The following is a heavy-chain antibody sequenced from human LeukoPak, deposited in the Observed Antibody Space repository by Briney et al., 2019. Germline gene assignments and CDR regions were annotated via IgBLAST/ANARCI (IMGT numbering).Heavy chain of an antibody. CDR1: GYSLTEFS. V-gene: IGHV1-24*01. CDR3: ATDKRSLAYCGGDCYR. D-gene: IGHD2-21*02. Sequence: AGVKVSCKDSGYSLTEFSMCRVRQAPGTGLEWVGGFYLEDGETNYAQKYQGRVSMTEDTSTDTAYMELSSLRSEDTAVYYCATDKRSLAYCGGDCYRWGQGTLVTVSS. J-gene: IGHJ4*02. CDR2: FYLEDGET.